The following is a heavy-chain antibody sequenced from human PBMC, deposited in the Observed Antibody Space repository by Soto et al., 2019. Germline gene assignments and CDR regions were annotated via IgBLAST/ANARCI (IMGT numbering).Heavy chain of an antibody. CDR3: ARGRSWGARDFDN. Sequence: VQLVQSGGEVTRPGASVRVSCKASGYTFNSYGISWVRQAPGQGLEWMGWISSYNGHTDYARKFQGRVAMTTDISTNTVSMELRDLRSDDTAVYYCARGRSWGARDFDNWGQGTLVTVSS. V-gene: IGHV1-18*01. CDR1: GYTFNSYG. D-gene: IGHD3-16*01. CDR2: ISSYNGHT. J-gene: IGHJ4*02.